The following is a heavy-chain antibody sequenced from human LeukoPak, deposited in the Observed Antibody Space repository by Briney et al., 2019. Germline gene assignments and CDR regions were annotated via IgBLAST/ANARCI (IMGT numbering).Heavy chain of an antibody. V-gene: IGHV4-34*01. CDR1: GGSFSGYY. CDR3: ASQLSAPNFDY. CDR2: INHSGST. Sequence: PSETLSLTCAVYGGSFSGYYWSWIRQPPGKGLEWIGEINHSGSTNYNPSLKSRVTISVDTSKNQFSLKLSSVTAADTAVYYCASQLSAPNFDYWGQGTLVTVSS. J-gene: IGHJ4*02. D-gene: IGHD2-2*01.